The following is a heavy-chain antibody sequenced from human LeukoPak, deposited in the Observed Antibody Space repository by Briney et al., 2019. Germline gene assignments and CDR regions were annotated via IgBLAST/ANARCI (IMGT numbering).Heavy chain of an antibody. Sequence: PGGSLRLSCAASGFTFSSYGMNWVRQAPGKGLEWVSYISGVGSVNNYADSVKGRFTISRDNAKNSLYLEMNSLRAEDTALYFCAREITCQHSSAYDYWGQGTRVTVSS. D-gene: IGHD3-22*01. CDR2: ISGVGSVN. CDR3: AREITCQHSSAYDY. J-gene: IGHJ4*02. V-gene: IGHV3-48*04. CDR1: GFTFSSYG.